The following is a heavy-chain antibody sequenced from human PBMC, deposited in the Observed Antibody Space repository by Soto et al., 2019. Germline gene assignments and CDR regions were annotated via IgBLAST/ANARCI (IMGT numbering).Heavy chain of an antibody. CDR2: IYYSGST. D-gene: IGHD2-2*02. J-gene: IGHJ6*02. CDR3: ARDRVVVVPAAIRYYYYGMDD. CDR1: GGSISSGGYY. V-gene: IGHV4-31*03. Sequence: PSETLSLTCTVSGGSISSGGYYWSWIRQHPGKGLEWIGYIYYSGSTYYNPSLKSRVTISVDTSKNQFSLKMSSVTAADTAVYYCARDRVVVVPAAIRYYYYGMDDWGQGTTVTVSS.